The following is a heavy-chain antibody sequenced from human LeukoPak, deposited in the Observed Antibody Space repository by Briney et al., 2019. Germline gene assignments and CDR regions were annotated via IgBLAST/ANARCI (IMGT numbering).Heavy chain of an antibody. D-gene: IGHD3-3*01. V-gene: IGHV1-58*02. J-gene: IGHJ4*02. CDR2: IVVGSGDT. CDR1: GFTFASSI. CDR3: AADDFSTTGPIDS. Sequence: ASVKVSCKASGFTFASSIIRWVRQARGQRLEWIGWIVVGSGDTIYAQRFQERVTITRDVSAGTAYMELSSLRSEDTAVYFCAADDFSTTGPIDSWGQGTLVSVSS.